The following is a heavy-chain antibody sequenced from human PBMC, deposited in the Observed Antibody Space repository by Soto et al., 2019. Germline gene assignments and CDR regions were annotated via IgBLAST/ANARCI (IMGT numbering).Heavy chain of an antibody. CDR2: INHSGST. CDR1: GGSFSGYY. J-gene: IGHJ4*02. CDR3: ARGGYSYERGHGDFDY. V-gene: IGHV4-34*01. D-gene: IGHD5-18*01. Sequence: SETLSLTCAAYGGSFSGYYWSWIRQPPGKGLEWIGEINHSGSTNYNPSLKSRVTISVDTSKNQFSLKLSSVTAADTAVYYCARGGYSYERGHGDFDYWGQGTLVTVSS.